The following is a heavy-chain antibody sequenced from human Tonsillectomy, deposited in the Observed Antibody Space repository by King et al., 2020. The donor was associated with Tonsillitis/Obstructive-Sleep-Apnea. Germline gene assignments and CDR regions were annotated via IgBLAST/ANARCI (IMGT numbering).Heavy chain of an antibody. Sequence: VQLVESGAEVKKPGASVKVSCKASGYTFTSYGISWVRQAPGQGLEWMGWISAYNGNTNYAQKLQGRVTMTTDTSTSTAYMELRSLRSDDTAVYYCARDGWYDDFWGGWVRPGTPNNWFDPWGQGTLVTVSS. D-gene: IGHD3-3*01. CDR2: ISAYNGNT. V-gene: IGHV1-18*01. CDR3: ARDGWYDDFWGGWVRPGTPNNWFDP. CDR1: GYTFTSYG. J-gene: IGHJ5*02.